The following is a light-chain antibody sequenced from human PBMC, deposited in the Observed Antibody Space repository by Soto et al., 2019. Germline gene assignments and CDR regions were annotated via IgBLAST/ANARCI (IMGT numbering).Light chain of an antibody. J-gene: IGKJ1*01. CDR3: QQYNNWHPWT. CDR2: GAS. Sequence: EILLTQSPDTLSLFPGERATLSCRASQSIISKLAWYQQKPGQAPRLLIYGASTRATGIPARFSGSGSGTEFTLTISSLQYEDFAVYYCQQYNNWHPWTFGQGTRVDIK. V-gene: IGKV3-15*01. CDR1: QSIISK.